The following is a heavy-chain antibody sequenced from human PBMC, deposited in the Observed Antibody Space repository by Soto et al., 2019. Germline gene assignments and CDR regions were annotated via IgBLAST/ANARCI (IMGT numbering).Heavy chain of an antibody. CDR1: GFMFSNYW. Sequence: GGSLRLSCAASGFMFSNYWMTWVRQAPGKGLEWVANIRQDGSDKYFADSVKGRFSIFRDNAKNSLYLQMNGLRAEDTAVYYCAREYFGPGDFWGQGTLVTVSS. J-gene: IGHJ4*02. V-gene: IGHV3-7*01. CDR2: IRQDGSDK. D-gene: IGHD3-9*01. CDR3: AREYFGPGDF.